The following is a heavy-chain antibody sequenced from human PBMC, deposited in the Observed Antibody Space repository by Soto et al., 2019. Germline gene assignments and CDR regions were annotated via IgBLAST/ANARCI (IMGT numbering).Heavy chain of an antibody. Sequence: PSETLSLTFTVSGGSISHYYRSWIRQPPGNELEWIAYIYYNGITNYNPSLKSRVTISVDTSKNQFSPTLTSVTAADTAVYYCAXGRRYYYDNTGPFYFEQWGQGTLVTVSS. CDR3: AXGRRYYYDNTGPFYFEQ. D-gene: IGHD3-22*01. J-gene: IGHJ4*02. V-gene: IGHV4-59*01. CDR1: GGSISHYY. CDR2: IYYNGIT.